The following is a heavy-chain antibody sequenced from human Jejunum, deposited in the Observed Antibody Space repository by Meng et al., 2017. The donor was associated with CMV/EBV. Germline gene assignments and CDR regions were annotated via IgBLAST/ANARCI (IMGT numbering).Heavy chain of an antibody. CDR1: GFIFSSNS. CDR2: ISYSGTTV. Sequence: GFIFSSNSMTAVRQAPGKGLEWVAYISYSGTTVSYADSVKGRFTISRDNAKSSLYLQVNSLRAEDTAVYYCARDYWALSSTSCYSSWGQGTLVTVSS. CDR3: ARDYWALSSTSCYSS. J-gene: IGHJ5*02. V-gene: IGHV3-11*01. D-gene: IGHD2-2*02.